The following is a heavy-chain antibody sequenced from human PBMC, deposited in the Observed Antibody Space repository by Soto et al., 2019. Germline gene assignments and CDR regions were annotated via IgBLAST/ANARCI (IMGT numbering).Heavy chain of an antibody. CDR3: ARANSIRPYFYNMDV. CDR2: INPNSGGT. J-gene: IGHJ6*03. V-gene: IGHV1-2*02. CDR1: GYSFTAFY. Sequence: QVQLVQSGAEVEKPGASEKVSCKAAGYSFTAFYIHWVRQARGQGFEWLGWINPNSGGTYYSQKFRARVTLTRDTSISTAYMELTGLSSDDTAVYYCARANSIRPYFYNMDVWGQGTTVTVSS. D-gene: IGHD2-21*01.